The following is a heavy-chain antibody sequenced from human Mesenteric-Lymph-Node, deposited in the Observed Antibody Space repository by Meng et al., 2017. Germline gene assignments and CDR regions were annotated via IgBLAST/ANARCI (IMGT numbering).Heavy chain of an antibody. Sequence: GGSLRLSCAASGFTSSNHVMHWFRQAPGKRLEGVACISHDASHKHYADSVKGRFTISRDNSMYTLYLEMNSLTADDTAVYYCVREGGIAETTGLDYWGQGTLVTVSS. CDR2: ISHDASHK. D-gene: IGHD1-26*01. J-gene: IGHJ4*02. CDR1: GFTSSNHV. CDR3: VREGGIAETTGLDY. V-gene: IGHV3-30*03.